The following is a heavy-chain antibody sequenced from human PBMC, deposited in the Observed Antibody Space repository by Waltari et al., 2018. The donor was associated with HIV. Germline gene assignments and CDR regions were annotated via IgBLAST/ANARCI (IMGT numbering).Heavy chain of an antibody. V-gene: IGHV3-53*01. CDR2: ISSGGST. D-gene: IGHD2-21*02. CDR3: ARVIYCGGDCPPAGMDV. Sequence: EVQLVESGGGLIQPGGSLRLSCAASGFTVRSNYMSWVRQAPGKGGEWVSVISSGGSTYYADSVKGRFTISRDISKNALYLQMNSLRAEDTAVYYCARVIYCGGDCPPAGMDVWSQGTTVTVSS. CDR1: GFTVRSNY. J-gene: IGHJ6*02.